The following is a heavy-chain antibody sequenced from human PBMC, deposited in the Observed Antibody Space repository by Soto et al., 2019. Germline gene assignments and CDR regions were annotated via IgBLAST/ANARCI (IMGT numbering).Heavy chain of an antibody. CDR1: GGSISSSSYY. D-gene: IGHD5-12*01. CDR3: ARRSDYVLNYYYYYGMDV. CDR2: IYYSGST. Sequence: SETLSLTCTVSGGSISSSSYYWGWIRQPPGKGLEWIGSIYYSGSTYYNPSLKSRVTISVDTSKNQFSLKLSSVTAADTAVYYCARRSDYVLNYYYYYGMDVWGQGTTVS. V-gene: IGHV4-39*01. J-gene: IGHJ6*02.